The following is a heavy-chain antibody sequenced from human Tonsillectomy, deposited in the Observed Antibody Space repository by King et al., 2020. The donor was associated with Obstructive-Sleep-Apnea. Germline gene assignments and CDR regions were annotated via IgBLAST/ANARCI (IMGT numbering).Heavy chain of an antibody. Sequence: DVQLVESGGGLVKPGGSLRLSCAASGFTFSSYSMNWVRQAPGKGLEWVSSISSSSSYIYYADTVEGRFTISRDNAKNSRYLQMNSLRAEDTAVYYCSRKEERAYYYYGMDVWGQGTTVTVSS. D-gene: IGHD1-1*01. J-gene: IGHJ6*02. V-gene: IGHV3-21*01. CDR1: GFTFSSYS. CDR3: SRKEERAYYYYGMDV. CDR2: ISSSSSYI.